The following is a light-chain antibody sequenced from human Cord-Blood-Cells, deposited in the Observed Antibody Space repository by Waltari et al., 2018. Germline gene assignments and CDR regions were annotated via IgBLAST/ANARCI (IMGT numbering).Light chain of an antibody. J-gene: IGLJ1*01. CDR3: CSYAGSYTFV. Sequence: QSALTQPRSVSGSPGQSVTISCTGTSSDVGGYNYVSWSPQPPGKAPKLMIYDFSKRPTGVPDRFSGSKSGNTASLTISGLQAEDEADYYCCSYAGSYTFVFGTGTKVTVL. V-gene: IGLV2-11*01. CDR1: SSDVGGYNY. CDR2: DFS.